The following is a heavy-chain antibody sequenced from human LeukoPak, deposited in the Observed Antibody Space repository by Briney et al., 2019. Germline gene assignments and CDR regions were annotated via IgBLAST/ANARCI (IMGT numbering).Heavy chain of an antibody. Sequence: PGGSLRLSCSASGFTFRSYAFHWVRQAPGKGLEYVSGISSDGGFTDYADSLKGRFTISRYNSKNTLYLQMSSLRAEDTAVYYCVNGRPSDHFDYWGQGTLVTVSS. D-gene: IGHD6-6*01. CDR3: VNGRPSDHFDY. J-gene: IGHJ4*02. V-gene: IGHV3-64D*09. CDR1: GFTFRSYA. CDR2: ISSDGGFT.